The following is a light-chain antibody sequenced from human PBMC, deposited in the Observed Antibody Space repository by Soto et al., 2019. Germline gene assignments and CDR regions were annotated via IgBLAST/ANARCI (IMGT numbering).Light chain of an antibody. CDR1: TSNIGSNA. V-gene: IGLV1-44*01. J-gene: IGLJ3*02. CDR2: NNN. Sequence: QSVVTQPPSASGTPGQRVTISCSGRTSNIGSNAVNWYQQFPGRAPKVLIYNNNERPSGVPDRFSGSKSGTSASLAISGLQSEDEADYYCATWDDGLNGWLFGGGTKLTVL. CDR3: ATWDDGLNGWL.